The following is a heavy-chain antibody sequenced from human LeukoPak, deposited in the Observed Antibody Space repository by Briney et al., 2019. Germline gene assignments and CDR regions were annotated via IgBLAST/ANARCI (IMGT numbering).Heavy chain of an antibody. J-gene: IGHJ4*02. V-gene: IGHV4-39*01. CDR3: ARRRTMFGYFAGEFDY. CDR1: GGSISSSSYY. D-gene: IGHD3-10*02. Sequence: SETLSLTCTVSGGSISSSSYYWGWIRQPPGKGLEWIGSIYYSGSTNNNPSLKSRVTICVDTSKNQFSLKLSSVTAADTAVYYCARRRTMFGYFAGEFDYWGQGTLVTVSS. CDR2: IYYSGST.